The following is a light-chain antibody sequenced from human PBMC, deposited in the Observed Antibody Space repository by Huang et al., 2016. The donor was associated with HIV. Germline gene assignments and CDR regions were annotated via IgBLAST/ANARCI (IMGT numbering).Light chain of an antibody. CDR1: QDISNY. CDR2: YAS. V-gene: IGKV1-33*01. Sequence: DIQMTQSPSSLSASVRDRVTITCQASQDISNYLNWYQQKPGKAPKLLIYYASNLETGVPSRFSGSGSGTDFTFTISSLRPEDTATYYCQQYGNLPITFGQGTRLEIE. CDR3: QQYGNLPIT. J-gene: IGKJ5*01.